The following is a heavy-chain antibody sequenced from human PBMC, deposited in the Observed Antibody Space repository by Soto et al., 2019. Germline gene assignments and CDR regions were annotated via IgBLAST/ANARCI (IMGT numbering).Heavy chain of an antibody. Sequence: ESLKISCQCSGYSFTSYWIRWVLQMPAKGLECMGIIYPGYSYTRYSSSFQDQATISVHKSIHTAYLPRTSLKASDTPICHCATTTDQYNWAIGPAAYCYYGMDFWGQGTTVTVSS. CDR3: ATTTDQYNWAIGPAAYCYYGMDF. CDR2: IYPGYSYT. CDR1: GYSFTSYW. J-gene: IGHJ6*02. V-gene: IGHV5-51*01. D-gene: IGHD1-20*01.